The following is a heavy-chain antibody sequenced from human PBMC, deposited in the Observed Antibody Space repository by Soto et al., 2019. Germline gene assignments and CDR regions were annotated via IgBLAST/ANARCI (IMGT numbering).Heavy chain of an antibody. CDR1: GGSFSGYY. J-gene: IGHJ3*02. V-gene: IGHV4-34*01. CDR2: INHSGST. D-gene: IGHD3-10*01. Sequence: SETLSLTCAVYGGSFSGYYWSWIRRPPGKGLEWIGEINHSGSTNYNPSLKSRVTISVDTSKNQFSLKLSSVTAADTAVYYCARVWGGAFDIWGQGTMVTVSS. CDR3: ARVWGGAFDI.